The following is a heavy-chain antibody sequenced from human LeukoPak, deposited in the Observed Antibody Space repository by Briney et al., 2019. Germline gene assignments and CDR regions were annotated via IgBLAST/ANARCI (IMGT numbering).Heavy chain of an antibody. CDR1: GGTFSSYA. Sequence: ASVKVSCKASGGTFSSYAISWVRQAPGQGLEWMGRINPNSGGTNYAQKFQGRVTMTRDTSISTAYMELSRLRSDDTAVYYCARGVSEATVTQFDYWGQGTLVTVSS. CDR3: ARGVSEATVTQFDY. D-gene: IGHD4-17*01. V-gene: IGHV1-2*06. J-gene: IGHJ4*02. CDR2: INPNSGGT.